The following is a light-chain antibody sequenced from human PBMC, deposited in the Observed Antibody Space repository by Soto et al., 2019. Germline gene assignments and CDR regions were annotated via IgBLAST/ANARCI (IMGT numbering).Light chain of an antibody. J-gene: IGKJ2*01. CDR3: QQTYSTIHS. V-gene: IGKV1-39*01. CDR2: AAA. CDR1: QNIEQY. Sequence: DIQMTQSPSSLSASIGDTITISCRASQNIEQYLNWYHHKQGKAPQLLMFAAANLESGVPSRFRGSGSGTDFTLTISSLQPEDFATYYCQQTYSTIHSFGQGTKVDIK.